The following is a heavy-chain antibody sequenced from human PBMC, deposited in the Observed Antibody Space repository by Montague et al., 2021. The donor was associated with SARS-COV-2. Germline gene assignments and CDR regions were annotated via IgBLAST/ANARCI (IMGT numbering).Heavy chain of an antibody. J-gene: IGHJ3*01. Sequence: SLRLSCAASGFTFSTYWMFWVRQAPGKGLMWSSHINSDGSSTSYADSVEGRFTISRDNAKNTLYLQMNSLRVEDTAVYYCVRAPGSYSAFDLWGQGTMVTVSS. D-gene: IGHD1-26*01. V-gene: IGHV3-74*01. CDR3: VRAPGSYSAFDL. CDR2: INSDGSST. CDR1: GFTFSTYW.